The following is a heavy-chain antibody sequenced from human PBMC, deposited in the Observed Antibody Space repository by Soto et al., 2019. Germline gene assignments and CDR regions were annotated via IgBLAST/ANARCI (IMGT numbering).Heavy chain of an antibody. J-gene: IGHJ6*02. CDR3: ATKEHLMVMPAADNYFYYGMDV. CDR2: IIPIFGAA. CDR1: GGTFSTFA. Sequence: QVQLVQSGAAVNKPGSSVKVSCKASGGTFSTFAISWVRQAPGQRLEWMGGIIPIFGAANYAQKFQDRVTIAADESSTTAYMELSSLRSEDTAVYYCATKEHLMVMPAADNYFYYGMDVWGQGTTVTVSS. V-gene: IGHV1-69*01. D-gene: IGHD2-2*01.